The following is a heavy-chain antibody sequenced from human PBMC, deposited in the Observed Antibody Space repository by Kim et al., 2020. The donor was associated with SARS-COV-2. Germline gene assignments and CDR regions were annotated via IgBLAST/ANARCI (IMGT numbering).Heavy chain of an antibody. V-gene: IGHV3-15*01. J-gene: IGHJ6*02. CDR1: GFTFSNAW. Sequence: GGSLRLSCAASGFTFSNAWMSWVRQAPGKGLEWVGRIKSKTDGGTTDYAAPVKGRFTISRDDSKNTLYLQMNSLKTEDTAVYYCRVTTYYYGMDVWGQGTTVTVSS. CDR2: IKSKTDGGTT. D-gene: IGHD4-4*01. CDR3: RVTTYYYGMDV.